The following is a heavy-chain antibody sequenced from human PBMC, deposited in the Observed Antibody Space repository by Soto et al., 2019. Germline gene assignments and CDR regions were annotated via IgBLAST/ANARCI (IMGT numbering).Heavy chain of an antibody. V-gene: IGHV5-51*01. D-gene: IGHD3-9*01. J-gene: IGHJ5*02. CDR2: IYPGDSDT. CDR1: GYSFTSYW. Sequence: PGESLKISCKGSGYSFTSYWIGWVRQMPGKGLEWMGIIYPGDSDTRYSPSFQGQVTISADKSISTAYLQWSSLKASDTAMYYCARHESEGYYDILTGYSRGDWFDPWGQGTLVTVSS. CDR3: ARHESEGYYDILTGYSRGDWFDP.